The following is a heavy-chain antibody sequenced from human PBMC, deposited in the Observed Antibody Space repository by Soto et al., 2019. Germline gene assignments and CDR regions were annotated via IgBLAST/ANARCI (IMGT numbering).Heavy chain of an antibody. J-gene: IGHJ6*02. CDR2: IVPIFGTA. D-gene: IGHD3-9*01. CDR1: GGTFSSYA. V-gene: IGHV1-69*06. CDR3: ARASNYDILTGYSRGGMNYYYGMDV. Sequence: ASVKVSCKASGGTFSSYAISWVRQAPGQGLEWMGGIVPIFGTANYAQKFQGRVTITADKSTSTAYMELSSLRSEDTAVYYCARASNYDILTGYSRGGMNYYYGMDVWGQGTTVTVS.